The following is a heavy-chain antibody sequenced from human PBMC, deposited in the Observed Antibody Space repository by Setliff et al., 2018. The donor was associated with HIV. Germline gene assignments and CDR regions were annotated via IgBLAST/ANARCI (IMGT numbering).Heavy chain of an antibody. CDR1: GGSISSGSYY. J-gene: IGHJ3*02. Sequence: SETLSLTCTVSGGSISSGSYYWSWIRQPPGKGLEWIGSIYYSGSTYYNPSLKSRVTISVDTSKNQFSLKLSSVTAADTAVYYCARVAVAGTTFDVFDIWGQGTMVTVSS. CDR3: ARVAVAGTTFDVFDI. D-gene: IGHD6-19*01. CDR2: IYYSGST. V-gene: IGHV4-39*07.